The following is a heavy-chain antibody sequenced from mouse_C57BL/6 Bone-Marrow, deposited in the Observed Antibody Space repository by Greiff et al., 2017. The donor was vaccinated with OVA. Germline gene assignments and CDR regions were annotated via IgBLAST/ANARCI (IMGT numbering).Heavy chain of an antibody. D-gene: IGHD3-1*01. CDR3: AYSTYEAMDY. V-gene: IGHV1-82*01. Sequence: VQLVESGPELVKPGASVKISCKASGYAFSSSWMNWVKQRPGKGLEWIGRIYPGDGDTNYNGKFKGKATLTADKSTSTAYMQLSSLTSEDSAVYVCAYSTYEAMDYWGQGTSVTVSS. CDR2: IYPGDGDT. J-gene: IGHJ4*01. CDR1: GYAFSSSW.